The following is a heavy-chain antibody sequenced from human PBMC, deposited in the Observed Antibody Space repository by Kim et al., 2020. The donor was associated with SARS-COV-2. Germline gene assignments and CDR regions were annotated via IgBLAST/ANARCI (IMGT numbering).Heavy chain of an antibody. J-gene: IGHJ5*02. Sequence: SETLSLTCTVSGGSISSSSYYWGWIRQPPGKGLEWIGSIYYSGSTYYNPSLKSRVTISVDTSKNQFSLKLSSVTAADTAVYYCAREGAYGYCSSTSCYSGPKNTNWFDPWGQGTLVTVSS. CDR1: GGSISSSSYY. CDR3: AREGAYGYCSSTSCYSGPKNTNWFDP. D-gene: IGHD2-2*02. V-gene: IGHV4-39*02. CDR2: IYYSGST.